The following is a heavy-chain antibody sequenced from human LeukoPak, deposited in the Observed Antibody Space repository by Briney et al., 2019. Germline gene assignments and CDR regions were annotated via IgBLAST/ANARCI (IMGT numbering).Heavy chain of an antibody. V-gene: IGHV4-34*01. CDR3: ARGDLMATMAHRYFDY. CDR1: GGSFSGYY. J-gene: IGHJ4*02. D-gene: IGHD5-24*01. Sequence: PSETLSLTCAVYGGSFSGYYWSWIRQPPGKGLEWIGEINHSGSTNYNPSLKSRVTISVDTSKNQFSLKLSSVTAADTAVYYCARGDLMATMAHRYFDYWGQGTLVTVSS. CDR2: INHSGST.